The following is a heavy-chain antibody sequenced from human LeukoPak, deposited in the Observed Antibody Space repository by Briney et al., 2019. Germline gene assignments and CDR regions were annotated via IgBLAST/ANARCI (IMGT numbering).Heavy chain of an antibody. D-gene: IGHD3-22*01. Sequence: PSETLSLTCTVSGGSISSYYWSWIRRPPGKGLEWIGSIYYSGSTNYNPSLKSRVTISVDTSKNQFSLKLSSVTAADTAVYYCAREAMMGHTTFDYWGQGTLVTVSS. J-gene: IGHJ4*02. CDR3: AREAMMGHTTFDY. V-gene: IGHV4-59*01. CDR2: IYYSGST. CDR1: GGSISSYY.